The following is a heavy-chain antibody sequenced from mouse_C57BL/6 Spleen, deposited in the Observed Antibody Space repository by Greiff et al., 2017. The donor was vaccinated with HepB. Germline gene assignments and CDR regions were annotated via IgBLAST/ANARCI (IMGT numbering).Heavy chain of an antibody. CDR3: ASGNFITTVVGDAMDY. D-gene: IGHD1-1*01. CDR2: ILPGSGST. Sequence: VQLQQSGAELLKPGASVKLSCKATGYTFTGYWIEWVKQRPGHGLEWIGEILPGSGSTNYNEKFKGKATFTADTSSNTAYMQLSSLTTEDSAIYYCASGNFITTVVGDAMDYWGQGTSVTVSS. J-gene: IGHJ4*01. CDR1: GYTFTGYW. V-gene: IGHV1-9*01.